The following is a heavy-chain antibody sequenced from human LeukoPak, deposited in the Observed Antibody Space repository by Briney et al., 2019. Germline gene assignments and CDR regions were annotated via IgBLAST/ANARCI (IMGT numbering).Heavy chain of an antibody. Sequence: GGSLRLSCVVSGFTLSAHYMAWVRQAPGKGLEWVGRSTNKDNRYTTYYAASVKGRVTISRDDSKNSMYLQMNSLKIEDAAVYYCAKVTWQWLVGGAFDYWGQGTLVTVSS. D-gene: IGHD6-19*01. CDR3: AKVTWQWLVGGAFDY. CDR2: STNKDNRYTT. V-gene: IGHV3-72*01. CDR1: GFTLSAHY. J-gene: IGHJ4*02.